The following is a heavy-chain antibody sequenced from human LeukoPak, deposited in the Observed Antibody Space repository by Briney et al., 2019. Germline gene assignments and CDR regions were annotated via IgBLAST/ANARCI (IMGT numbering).Heavy chain of an antibody. V-gene: IGHV3-23*01. J-gene: IGHJ3*02. CDR3: VKSAGKDGYRDVFDI. CDR2: ITKSGDQT. Sequence: GGSLRLSCVPSGITFSNSALSWVRQAPGKGLEWVSTITKSGDQTHYADSVRGLLTISRDIFKNTLYLQMNSLRAEDTAVYHCVKSAGKDGYRDVFDIWGQGTVVTVSS. CDR1: GITFSNSA. D-gene: IGHD5-24*01.